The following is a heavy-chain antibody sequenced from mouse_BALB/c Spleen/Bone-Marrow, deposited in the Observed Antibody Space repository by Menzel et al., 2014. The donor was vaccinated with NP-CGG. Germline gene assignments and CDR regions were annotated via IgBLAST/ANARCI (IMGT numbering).Heavy chain of an antibody. V-gene: IGHV1-9*01. CDR1: GYTFSTYW. Sequence: SGAELMKPGASVKISCKATGYTFSTYWIEWVKPRPGHGLEWIGEILPGNGNTDYNEKFKGKATFTADTSSNTAYMQLSSLTSEDSAVFYCARHGSSGFDYWGQGTALTVSS. CDR2: ILPGNGNT. CDR3: ARHGSSGFDY. J-gene: IGHJ2*01. D-gene: IGHD1-1*01.